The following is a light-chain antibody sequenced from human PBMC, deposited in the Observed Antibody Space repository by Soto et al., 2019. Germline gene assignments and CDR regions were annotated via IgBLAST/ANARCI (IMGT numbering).Light chain of an antibody. CDR2: KAS. CDR3: QQYSSYPST. CDR1: QSVRSW. Sequence: DIQMTQSPSTLSASVGDRVTITCRASQSVRSWLAWYQQTPGKAPKLLIYKASSLESGVPSRFSGSGSGTEFTLTISSLQPDDFATYYYQQYSSYPSTFGQGTKLEIK. V-gene: IGKV1-5*03. J-gene: IGKJ2*01.